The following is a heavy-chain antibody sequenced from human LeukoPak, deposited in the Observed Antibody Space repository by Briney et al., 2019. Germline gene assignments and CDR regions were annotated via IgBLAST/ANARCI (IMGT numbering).Heavy chain of an antibody. CDR2: IYYSGST. Sequence: SETLSLTCTVSGGSISSSSYYWSWIRQPPGKGLEWIGYIYYSGSTNYNPSLKSRVTISVDTSKNQFSLKLSSVTAADTAVYYCARVSGYDYYWGQGTLVTVSS. J-gene: IGHJ4*02. D-gene: IGHD5-12*01. CDR1: GGSISSSSYY. CDR3: ARVSGYDYY. V-gene: IGHV4-61*01.